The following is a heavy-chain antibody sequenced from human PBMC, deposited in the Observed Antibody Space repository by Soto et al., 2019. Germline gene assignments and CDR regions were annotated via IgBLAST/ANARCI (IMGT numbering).Heavy chain of an antibody. CDR2: ITSDSSTR. D-gene: IGHD3-10*01. V-gene: IGHV3-48*02. CDR3: ARDPDGIIDFDY. J-gene: IGHJ4*02. CDR1: GFTFSSFF. Sequence: PGGSLRLSCAVSGFTFSSFFMNWVRQAPGKGLEWISYITSDSSTRHYADFVKGRFTISRDNAKSSLYLQMNSLRDEDTAVYFCARDPDGIIDFDYWGQGTQVTVSS.